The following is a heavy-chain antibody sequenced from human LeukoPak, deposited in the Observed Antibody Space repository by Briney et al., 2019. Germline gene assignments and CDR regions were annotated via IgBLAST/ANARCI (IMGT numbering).Heavy chain of an antibody. CDR2: ISGSGGST. CDR3: ARGSSYYDFWSGSMFDP. D-gene: IGHD3-3*01. Sequence: GGSLRLSCAASGFTFSSYAMSWVRQAPGKGLEWVSAISGSGGSTYYADSVKGRFTISRDNAKNSLYLQMNSLRAEDTAVYYCARGSSYYDFWSGSMFDPWGQGTLVTVSS. J-gene: IGHJ5*02. CDR1: GFTFSSYA. V-gene: IGHV3-23*01.